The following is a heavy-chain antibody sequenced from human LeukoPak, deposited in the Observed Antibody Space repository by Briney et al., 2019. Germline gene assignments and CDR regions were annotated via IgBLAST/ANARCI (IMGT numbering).Heavy chain of an antibody. CDR2: INPNSGGA. Sequence: AASVKVSCKASGYTFTGYYMHWVRQAPGQGLEWMGWINPNSGGAKYAQRFQGRVTMTRDTSINTAYLELSRLRSDDTAVYYCARDLGYCSSTSCYDWFEYWGQGTLVTVSS. CDR3: ARDLGYCSSTSCYDWFEY. CDR1: GYTFTGYY. V-gene: IGHV1-2*02. J-gene: IGHJ5*01. D-gene: IGHD2-2*01.